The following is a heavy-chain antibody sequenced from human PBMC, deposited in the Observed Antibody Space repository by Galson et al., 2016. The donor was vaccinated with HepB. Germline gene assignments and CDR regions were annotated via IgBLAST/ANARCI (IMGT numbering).Heavy chain of an antibody. CDR2: ITWRGEII. J-gene: IGHJ6*02. V-gene: IGHV3-9*01. CDR1: GFTFDDHA. D-gene: IGHD1-7*01. Sequence: SLRLSCAASGFTFDDHAMHWVRQGPGTGLEWVSGITWRGEIIGYADSVKGRFTISRDNAKNSLFLQMNSLRAEDTAFYYCAKWGYQLLPGTHSTYYYGLDVWGQGTTVTVSS. CDR3: AKWGYQLLPGTHSTYYYGLDV.